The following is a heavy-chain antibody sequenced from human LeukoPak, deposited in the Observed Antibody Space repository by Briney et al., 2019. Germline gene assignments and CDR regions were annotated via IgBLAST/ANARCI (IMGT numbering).Heavy chain of an antibody. CDR1: GCTISNHY. D-gene: IGHD3-3*01. Sequence: SETLSLTCTASGCTISNHYWSWIRQPPGKGLEWIGYIYYSGSNNYDPSLKSRVTISVDTSKNQFSLKLSSVTAADTAVYYCARDFYDFWSGYHYYMDVWGKGTTVTVSS. CDR2: IYYSGSN. V-gene: IGHV4-59*11. J-gene: IGHJ6*03. CDR3: ARDFYDFWSGYHYYMDV.